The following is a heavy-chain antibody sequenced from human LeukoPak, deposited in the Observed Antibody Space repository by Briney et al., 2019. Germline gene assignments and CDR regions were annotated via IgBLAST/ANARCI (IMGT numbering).Heavy chain of an antibody. CDR3: ARVGARDAFDI. D-gene: IGHD1-26*01. J-gene: IGHJ3*02. Sequence: NSGGSLRLSCAASGFTFSDYYMSWIRQAPGKGLEWVSYISSSGSTIYYADSVKGRFTISRDNAKNTLYLQMNSLRAEDTAVYYCARVGARDAFDIWGQGTMVTVSS. CDR2: ISSSGSTI. V-gene: IGHV3-11*04. CDR1: GFTFSDYY.